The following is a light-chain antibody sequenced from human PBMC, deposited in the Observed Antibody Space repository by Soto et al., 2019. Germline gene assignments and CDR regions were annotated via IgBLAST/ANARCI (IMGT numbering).Light chain of an antibody. CDR1: QSVSSN. CDR2: DAS. J-gene: IGKJ5*01. V-gene: IGKV3-15*01. CDR3: QQYHNWPIT. Sequence: EIVLTQSPATLSVSPGASATLSGRASQSVSSNLAWHQQKPGQAPRILMYDASTRATGISARFSGSGSGTEFTLTISSLQSEDFAVYYCQQYHNWPITFGQGTRL.